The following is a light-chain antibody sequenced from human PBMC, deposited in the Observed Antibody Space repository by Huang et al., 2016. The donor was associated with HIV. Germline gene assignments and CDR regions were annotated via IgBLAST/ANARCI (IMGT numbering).Light chain of an antibody. CDR3: QGSLSIPHT. J-gene: IGKJ2*01. CDR2: SAS. V-gene: IGKV1-39*01. Sequence: DIQMTQSPSSLSASVGDRVTITCRASENIRRYLNWYQQKPGKPPKLLIHSASTLQSWVPSRFSGSGSGTYFTLTITSLQPEDFATYYCQGSLSIPHTFGQGTNLEIK. CDR1: ENIRRY.